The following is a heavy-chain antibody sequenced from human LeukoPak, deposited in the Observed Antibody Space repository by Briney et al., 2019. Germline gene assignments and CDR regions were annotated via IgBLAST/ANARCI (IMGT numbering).Heavy chain of an antibody. CDR2: IYYSGNT. Sequence: PSETLSLTFTVSGGSISSYYWGWIRQPPGKGLEWIGSIYYSGNTYYNPSLKSRVTISVDTSKNQFSLKLSSVTAADTAVYYCAREGSSSQGFDYWGQGTLVTVSS. D-gene: IGHD6-19*01. V-gene: IGHV4-59*12. CDR3: AREGSSSQGFDY. CDR1: GGSISSYY. J-gene: IGHJ4*02.